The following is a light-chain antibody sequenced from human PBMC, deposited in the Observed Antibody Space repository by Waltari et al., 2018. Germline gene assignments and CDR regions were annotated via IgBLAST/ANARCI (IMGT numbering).Light chain of an antibody. CDR1: QSVLYSSNNKNY. CDR3: QQYYAIPRT. Sequence: DIVMTQSPDSLAVSLGERATINCKSSQSVLYSSNNKNYLAWYQQRPGQRPKLLIYWASTRESGVPDRFSGSGSGTDFTLTISSLLAEDVAVYYCQQYYAIPRTFGQGTKVEIK. J-gene: IGKJ1*01. CDR2: WAS. V-gene: IGKV4-1*01.